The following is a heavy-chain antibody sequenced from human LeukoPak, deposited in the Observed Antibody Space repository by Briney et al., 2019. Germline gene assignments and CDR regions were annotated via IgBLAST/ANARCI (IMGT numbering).Heavy chain of an antibody. CDR1: GGSISSYY. CDR3: ARLGRSSSWYISSRRHFDY. J-gene: IGHJ4*02. D-gene: IGHD6-13*01. CDR2: IYYSGNS. Sequence: PSETLSLTCTVSGGSISSYYWGWVRQPPGKGLEWIATIYYSGNSYYNPSLKSRVAISVDTPKNQFSLRLSSVSAADTAVYYCARLGRSSSWYISSRRHFDYWGQGALVTVSS. V-gene: IGHV4-39*01.